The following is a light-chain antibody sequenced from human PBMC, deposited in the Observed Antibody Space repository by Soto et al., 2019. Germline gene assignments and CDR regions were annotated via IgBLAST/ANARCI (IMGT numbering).Light chain of an antibody. Sequence: QSALTQPASVSGSPGQSITISCTETSGDVGAYNYVSWYQQHPGKAPRLMIYDVSNRPSGASNRFSGSKSGNTASLTISGLQAEDEADYYCSSFTNTYSYVFGTGTKVTVL. CDR3: SSFTNTYSYV. J-gene: IGLJ1*01. CDR1: SGDVGAYNY. CDR2: DVS. V-gene: IGLV2-14*01.